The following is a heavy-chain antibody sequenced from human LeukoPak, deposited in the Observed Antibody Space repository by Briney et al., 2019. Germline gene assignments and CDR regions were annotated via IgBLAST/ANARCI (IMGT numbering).Heavy chain of an antibody. J-gene: IGHJ4*02. CDR3: TTLSLAAAGADFDY. V-gene: IGHV3-15*01. CDR2: IKSKTEGGTT. CDR1: GFTLSNAW. Sequence: PGGSLRLSCAASGFTLSNAWTSWVRQAPGEGLEWGGRIKSKTEGGTTDYAAPVKGRFTISRDDLTNTLYLQMNSLKTEDTAVYYCTTLSLAAAGADFDYWGQGTLVTVSS. D-gene: IGHD6-13*01.